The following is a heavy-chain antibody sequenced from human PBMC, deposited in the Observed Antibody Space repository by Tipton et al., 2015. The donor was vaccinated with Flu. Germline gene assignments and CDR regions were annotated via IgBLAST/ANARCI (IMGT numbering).Heavy chain of an antibody. CDR1: GGSISSGDYY. Sequence: LRLSCTVSGGSISSGDYYWSWIRQPPGKGLEWIGYIYYSGSTYYNPSLKGRVTISVNTSKNRFSLKLSSVTAADTAVYYWAREHPRYSYGLLDYWGQGTLVAVSS. CDR2: IYYSGST. CDR3: AREHPRYSYGLLDY. J-gene: IGHJ4*02. D-gene: IGHD5-18*01. V-gene: IGHV4-30-4*01.